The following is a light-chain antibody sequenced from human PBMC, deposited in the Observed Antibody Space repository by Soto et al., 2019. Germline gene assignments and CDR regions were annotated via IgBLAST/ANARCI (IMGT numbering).Light chain of an antibody. V-gene: IGKV3-20*01. Sequence: EIVLTQSPGTLSLSPGERATLSCRASQSVSGGSLAWYQQRPGQAPRLLIYGASSRATGIPDRFSGSGSGTDFTLTITRLEPEEFAVYYCQQYGISPRTFGQGTKVEIK. CDR3: QQYGISPRT. CDR2: GAS. J-gene: IGKJ1*01. CDR1: QSVSGGS.